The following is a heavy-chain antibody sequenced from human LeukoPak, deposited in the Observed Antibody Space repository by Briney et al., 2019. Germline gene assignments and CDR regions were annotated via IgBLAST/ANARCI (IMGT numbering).Heavy chain of an antibody. V-gene: IGHV4-59*01. D-gene: IGHD3-3*01. J-gene: IGHJ1*01. CDR2: IYYSGST. Sequence: SETLSLTCTVSGGSISSYYWSWIRQPPGKGLEWIGYIYYSGSTNYNPSLKSRVTISVDTSKNQFSLKLSSVTAADTAVYYCAVFFPKSSQHGGQGTLVTVPS. CDR3: AVFFPKSSQH. CDR1: GGSISSYY.